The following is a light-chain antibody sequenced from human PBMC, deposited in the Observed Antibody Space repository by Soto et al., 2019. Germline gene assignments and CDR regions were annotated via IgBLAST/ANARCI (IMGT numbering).Light chain of an antibody. CDR3: QQYSDHWT. CDR2: KAS. Sequence: DIQMTQYPSTLSASVGDRVTITCRASQSISSWLAWYQQKPGKAPKLLIYKASNLQTGFPSRFSGSGYGTEFTLTISSLQPDDVATYYCQQYSDHWTFGQGTKVDI. CDR1: QSISSW. J-gene: IGKJ1*01. V-gene: IGKV1-5*03.